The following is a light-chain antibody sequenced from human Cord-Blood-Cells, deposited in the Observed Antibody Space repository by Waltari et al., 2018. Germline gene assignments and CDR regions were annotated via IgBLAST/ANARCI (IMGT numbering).Light chain of an antibody. CDR3: SSYTSSSTLV. Sequence: QSALTQPASVSGSPGQSITISCTGTSSDVGGYNYVSWYQQHPGKAPKLMLYDVRNRPSVFFNLFSASKSGNTVSLTISWLQAEDEADYYCSSYTSSSTLVFGGGTKLTVL. CDR1: SSDVGGYNY. CDR2: DVR. V-gene: IGLV2-14*01. J-gene: IGLJ2*01.